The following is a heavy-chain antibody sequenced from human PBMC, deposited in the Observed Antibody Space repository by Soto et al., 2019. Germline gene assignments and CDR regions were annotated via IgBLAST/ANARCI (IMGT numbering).Heavy chain of an antibody. D-gene: IGHD2-15*01. CDR1: GFTFSTYS. CDR2: ISGRSSAI. Sequence: EVQLVESGGGLVQPGGSLRLSCAASGFTFSTYSLTWVRQAPGKGLEWVSYISGRSSAIYYADSVKGRFTISSDNAKNSLYLQMNSLGDEDTAVYYCARCASGGYYNSYAMDVWCQGTTVTVSS. J-gene: IGHJ6*02. V-gene: IGHV3-48*02. CDR3: ARCASGGYYNSYAMDV.